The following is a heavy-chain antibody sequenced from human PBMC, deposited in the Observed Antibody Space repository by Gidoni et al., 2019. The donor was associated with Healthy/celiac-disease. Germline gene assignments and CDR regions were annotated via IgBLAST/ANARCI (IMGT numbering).Heavy chain of an antibody. CDR3: AKIIAVAGHWFDP. CDR2: ISGSGGST. D-gene: IGHD6-19*01. Sequence: EVQLLESGGGLVQPGGSLRLSCAASVFTFSSYAMSWVRQAPGKGLEWVSAISGSGGSTYYADSVKGRFTSSRDNSKNTLYLQMNSLRAEDTAVYYCAKIIAVAGHWFDPWGQGTLVTVSS. V-gene: IGHV3-23*01. CDR1: VFTFSSYA. J-gene: IGHJ5*02.